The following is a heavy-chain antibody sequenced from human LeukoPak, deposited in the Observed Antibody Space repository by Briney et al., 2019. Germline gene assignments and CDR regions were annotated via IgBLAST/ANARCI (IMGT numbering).Heavy chain of an antibody. CDR2: IYPDDSDT. D-gene: IGHD6-13*01. CDR1: GYRLTSNW. Sequence: GESLKISCKGSGYRLTSNWIGWVRQMPGKGLEWMGIIYPDDSDTRYSPSFQGQVTISADKSISTAYLQWNSLKASDTAMYFCASLPYSSSSFDYWGQGTLVTVSS. CDR3: ASLPYSSSSFDY. J-gene: IGHJ4*02. V-gene: IGHV5-51*01.